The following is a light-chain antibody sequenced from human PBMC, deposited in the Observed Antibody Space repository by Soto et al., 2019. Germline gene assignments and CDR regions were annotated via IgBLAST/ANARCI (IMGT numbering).Light chain of an antibody. CDR1: SSDVGGYNY. Sequence: QSVPTQPASVSGSPGQSITISCTGPSSDVGGYNYVSWYQQHPGKAPKLMIYEVSNRPSGVSNRFSGSKSGNTASLTISGLQAEDEADYYCSSYTSSSTYVFGTGTKVTVL. CDR2: EVS. J-gene: IGLJ1*01. CDR3: SSYTSSSTYV. V-gene: IGLV2-14*01.